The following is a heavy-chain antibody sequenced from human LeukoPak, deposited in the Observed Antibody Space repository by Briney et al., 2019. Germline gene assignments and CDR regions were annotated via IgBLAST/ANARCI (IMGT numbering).Heavy chain of an antibody. CDR1: GYAFTNYA. V-gene: IGHV1-18*01. Sequence: ASVKVSCKASGYAFTNYAISWVRQAPGQGLEWMGWISVYNGNTNYAQKLQGRVTMTADTSTTTAYMELRSLRSDDTAVYYCARGYCSSATCRLFDYWGQRALVTVSS. D-gene: IGHD2-2*01. J-gene: IGHJ4*02. CDR3: ARGYCSSATCRLFDY. CDR2: ISVYNGNT.